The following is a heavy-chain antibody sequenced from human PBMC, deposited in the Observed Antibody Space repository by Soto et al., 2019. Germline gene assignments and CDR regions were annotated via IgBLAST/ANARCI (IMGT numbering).Heavy chain of an antibody. J-gene: IGHJ3*02. Sequence: QVQLQQWGAGLLKPSETLSLTCAVYGGSFSGYYWRWIRQPPWKGLEWIGEINHSGSTNYNPSLKSRVTIAVDTSKNQFYLKLSSVTAADTAVYYCARAGKGIAAAREAFDIWGQGTMVTVSS. CDR3: ARAGKGIAAAREAFDI. CDR2: INHSGST. D-gene: IGHD6-13*01. V-gene: IGHV4-34*01. CDR1: GGSFSGYY.